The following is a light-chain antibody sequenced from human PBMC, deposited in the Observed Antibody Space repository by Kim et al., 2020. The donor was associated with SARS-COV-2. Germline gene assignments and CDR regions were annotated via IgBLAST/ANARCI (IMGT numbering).Light chain of an antibody. CDR1: SSNIGAGYD. CDR2: DNS. V-gene: IGLV1-40*01. Sequence: GQRVTISCTGTSSNIGAGYDIHWYQHFPGRAPKLLIYDNSNRPSGVPDRFSGSKSDSSASLAITGLQAEDEADYYCQSYDRSLIFVFGTGTKVTVL. J-gene: IGLJ1*01. CDR3: QSYDRSLIFV.